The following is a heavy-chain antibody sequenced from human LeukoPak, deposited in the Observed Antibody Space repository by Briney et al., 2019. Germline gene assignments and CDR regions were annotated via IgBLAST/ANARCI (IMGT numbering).Heavy chain of an antibody. J-gene: IGHJ4*02. CDR1: GFNTDDYV. CDR2: INWNGGSR. CDR3: ARSRHSYDSSGFPHY. Sequence: GWSLRLCCAASGFNTDDYVMSLVRQARRKGLEWVSGINWNGGSRGYADSVKGRFTISRDNAKTSLYLQMNSLRAEDTALYYCARSRHSYDSSGFPHYWGQGTLVTVSS. V-gene: IGHV3-20*04. D-gene: IGHD3-22*01.